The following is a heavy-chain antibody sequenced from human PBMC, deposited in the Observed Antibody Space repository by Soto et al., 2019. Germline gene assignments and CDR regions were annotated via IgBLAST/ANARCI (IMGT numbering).Heavy chain of an antibody. J-gene: IGHJ4*02. CDR1: GFNFSDFY. Sequence: LRLSCAASGFNFSDFYISWIRQAPGKGLEWVSFISATGETTYYAESVKGRFTISRDNAEKSLDLQMNSLRDEDTAVYYCVSKLHGSRRKYYFHFWGQGTLVTVSS. CDR2: ISATGETT. D-gene: IGHD1-26*01. CDR3: VSKLHGSRRKYYFHF. V-gene: IGHV3-11*01.